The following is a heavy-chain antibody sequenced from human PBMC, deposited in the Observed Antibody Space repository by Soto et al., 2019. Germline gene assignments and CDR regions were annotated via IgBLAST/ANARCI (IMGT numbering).Heavy chain of an antibody. J-gene: IGHJ5*02. D-gene: IGHD3-22*01. CDR3: AREGDSSGWYNWFEP. CDR1: GFTFSSYS. V-gene: IGHV3-48*01. CDR2: ISNSTI. Sequence: EVQLVESGGGLVQPGGSLRLSCAASGFTFSSYSMNWVRQAPGKGLEWVSYISNSTIYYADSVKGRFTISRDNAKNSLYLQMNSLRAEDTAVYYCAREGDSSGWYNWFEPWGQGTLVTVSS.